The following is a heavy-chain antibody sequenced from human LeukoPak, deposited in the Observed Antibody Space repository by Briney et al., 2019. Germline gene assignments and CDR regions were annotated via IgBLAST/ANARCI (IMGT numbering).Heavy chain of an antibody. CDR3: ARVRFADGGYFDY. J-gene: IGHJ4*02. CDR2: ISNSGNYI. D-gene: IGHD3-16*01. CDR1: GFTVCSHY. Sequence: GGSLRLSCAASGFTVCSHYMTWVRQAPGKGLEWVSSISNSGNYIYYTDSLKGRFTISRDNAKKSLYLQMNSLRAEDTAVYYCARVRFADGGYFDYWGQGSLVTVSS. V-gene: IGHV3-21*01.